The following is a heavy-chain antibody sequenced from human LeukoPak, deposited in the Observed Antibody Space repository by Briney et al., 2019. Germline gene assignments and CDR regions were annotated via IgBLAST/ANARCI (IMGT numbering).Heavy chain of an antibody. J-gene: IGHJ4*02. V-gene: IGHV1-24*01. Sequence: GASVKVSCKVSGYTLTELSMHWVRQAPGKGLEWMGGFDPEDGETIYAQKFQGRVTMTEDTSTDTAYMELSSLRSEDTAVYYCATSFMVGATTGFDYWGQGTLVTVSS. CDR3: ATSFMVGATTGFDY. D-gene: IGHD1-26*01. CDR2: FDPEDGET. CDR1: GYTLTELS.